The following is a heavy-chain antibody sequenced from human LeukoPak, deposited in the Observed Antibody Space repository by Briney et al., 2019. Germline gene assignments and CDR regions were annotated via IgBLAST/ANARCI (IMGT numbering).Heavy chain of an antibody. V-gene: IGHV3-30*18. CDR1: GFTFSSYG. CDR2: ISYDGSNK. D-gene: IGHD6-13*01. Sequence: PGGSLRLSCAASGFTFSSYGMHWVRQAPGKGLEWVAVISYDGSNKYYADSVKGRFTISRDNSKNTLYLQMNSLRAEDTAVYYCAKTLRPELAPGDYWGQGTLVTVSS. J-gene: IGHJ4*02. CDR3: AKTLRPELAPGDY.